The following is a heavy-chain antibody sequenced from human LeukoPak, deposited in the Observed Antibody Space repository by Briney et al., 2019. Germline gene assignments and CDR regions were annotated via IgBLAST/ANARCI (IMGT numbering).Heavy chain of an antibody. CDR1: GFTVSSNY. CDR3: ARYYDILTGYYPGDYYYGMDV. CDR2: IYSGGST. D-gene: IGHD3-9*01. V-gene: IGHV3-66*01. Sequence: PGGSLRLSCAAFGFTVSSNYMSWVRQAPGKGLEWVSVIYSGGSTYYADSVKGRFTISRDNSKNTLYLQMNSLRAENTAVYYCARYYDILTGYYPGDYYYGMDVWGQGTTVTVSS. J-gene: IGHJ6*02.